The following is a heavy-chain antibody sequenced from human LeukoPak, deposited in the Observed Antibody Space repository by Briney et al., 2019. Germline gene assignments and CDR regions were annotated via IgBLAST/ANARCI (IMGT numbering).Heavy chain of an antibody. D-gene: IGHD6-13*01. CDR3: AAIEDSSSWYYFDY. CDR1: GYGFTGYY. J-gene: IGHJ4*02. Sequence: ASVKVSCKTSGYGFTGYYMHWVRQAPGQGLEWMGWINPNSGGTNYAQKFQGRVTMTRDTSISTAYMELSRLRSDDMAVYYCAAIEDSSSWYYFDYWGQGTLVTVSS. CDR2: INPNSGGT. V-gene: IGHV1-2*02.